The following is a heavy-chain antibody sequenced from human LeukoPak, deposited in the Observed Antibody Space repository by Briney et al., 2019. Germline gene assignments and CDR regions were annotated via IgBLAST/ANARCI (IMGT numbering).Heavy chain of an antibody. J-gene: IGHJ4*02. Sequence: ASVEVSCKASGYTFTGYYMHWVRQAPGQGLEWMGWINPNSGGTNYAQKFQGRVTMTRDTSISTAYMELSRLRSDDTAVYYCARGSIVGATFDYFDYWGQGTLVTVSS. CDR2: INPNSGGT. CDR3: ARGSIVGATFDYFDY. D-gene: IGHD1-26*01. CDR1: GYTFTGYY. V-gene: IGHV1-2*02.